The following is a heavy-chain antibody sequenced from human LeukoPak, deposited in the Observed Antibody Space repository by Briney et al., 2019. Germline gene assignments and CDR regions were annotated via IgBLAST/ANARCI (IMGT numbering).Heavy chain of an antibody. Sequence: SETLSLTCTVSGGSISSYYWSWIRQPPGKGLEWTGYIYYSGSTNYNPSLKSRVTISVDTSKNQFSLKLSSVTAADTAVYYCARRQVGGYLFDYWGQRSLVTVSS. CDR2: IYYSGST. D-gene: IGHD3-10*01. CDR3: ARRQVGGYLFDY. V-gene: IGHV4-59*01. J-gene: IGHJ4*02. CDR1: GGSISSYY.